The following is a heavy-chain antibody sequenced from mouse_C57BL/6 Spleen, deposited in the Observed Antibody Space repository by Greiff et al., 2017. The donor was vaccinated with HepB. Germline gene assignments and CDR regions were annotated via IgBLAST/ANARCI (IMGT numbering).Heavy chain of an antibody. J-gene: IGHJ4*01. Sequence: VQLQQSGAELVRPGASVTLSCKASGYTFTDYEMHWVKQTPVHGLEWIGAIDPETGGTAYNQKFKGKAILTADKSSSTAYMELRSLTSEDSAVYYCTRRDSSGYGGYYAMDYWGQGTSVTVSS. V-gene: IGHV1-15*01. CDR3: TRRDSSGYGGYYAMDY. CDR1: GYTFTDYE. D-gene: IGHD3-2*02. CDR2: IDPETGGT.